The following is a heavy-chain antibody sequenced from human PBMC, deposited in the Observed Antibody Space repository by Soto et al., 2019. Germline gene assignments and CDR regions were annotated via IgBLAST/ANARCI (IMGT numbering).Heavy chain of an antibody. CDR1: GDSFNDYY. J-gene: IGHJ6*03. CDR2: INPNGGVT. CDR3: ARESGGAMENLDYYYFYMDV. V-gene: IGHV1-2*04. D-gene: IGHD3-16*01. Sequence: ASVKVSCKSSGDSFNDYYIHWVRQAPGQGFEWMGWINPNGGVTKYAQKFQGWVSMTRDTSIRTVYMQLSRLRSDDTAVYYCARESGGAMENLDYYYFYMDVWGKVTTVPVSS.